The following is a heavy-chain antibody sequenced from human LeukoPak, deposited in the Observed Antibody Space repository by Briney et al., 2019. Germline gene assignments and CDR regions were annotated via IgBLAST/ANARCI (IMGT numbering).Heavy chain of an antibody. Sequence: PGGSLRLSCAASGFTFSDYYMSWIRQAPGKGLEWVSYISSSSYRSHADSVMGRFTISRDNAKNSLYLQMNSLRAEDTAVYYCARISGSYVFDYWGQGTLVTVSS. CDR2: ISSSSYR. CDR3: ARISGSYVFDY. J-gene: IGHJ4*02. D-gene: IGHD1-26*01. CDR1: GFTFSDYY. V-gene: IGHV3-11*03.